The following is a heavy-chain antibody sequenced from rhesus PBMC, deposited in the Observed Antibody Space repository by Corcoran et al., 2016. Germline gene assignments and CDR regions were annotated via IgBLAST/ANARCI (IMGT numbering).Heavy chain of an antibody. Sequence: QVQLQESGPGLVKPSETLSLTCAVSGGSFSSYWWSWIRQPPGKGLEWIGDINGNSGSTNYNPSLKSRVTISKDASKNQFSLKLSSVTAADTAVYYCARLNTVTTNSFDYWGQGVLVTVSS. J-gene: IGHJ4*01. CDR2: INGNSGST. CDR3: ARLNTVTTNSFDY. CDR1: GGSFSSYW. V-gene: IGHV4-80*01. D-gene: IGHD4-23*01.